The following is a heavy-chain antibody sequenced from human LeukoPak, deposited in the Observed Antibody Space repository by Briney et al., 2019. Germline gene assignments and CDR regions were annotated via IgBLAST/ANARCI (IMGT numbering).Heavy chain of an antibody. D-gene: IGHD6-13*01. CDR2: ISGSGGST. CDR3: AKGWKQLVLYAFDI. V-gene: IGHV3-23*01. J-gene: IGHJ3*02. CDR1: GFTFSSYA. Sequence: GGSLRLSCAASGFTFSSYAMSWVRQAPGKGLERVSAISGSGGSTYYADSVKGRSTISRDNSKNTLYLQMNSLRAEDTAVYYCAKGWKQLVLYAFDIWGQGTMVTVSS.